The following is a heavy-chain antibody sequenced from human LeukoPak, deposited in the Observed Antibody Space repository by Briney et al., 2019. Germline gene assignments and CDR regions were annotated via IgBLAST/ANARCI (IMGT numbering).Heavy chain of an antibody. CDR1: GGSISSYY. J-gene: IGHJ6*02. CDR2: IYTSGST. D-gene: IGHD4-17*01. Sequence: SETLSLTCTVSGGSISSYYWSWIRQPAGKGLEWIGRIYTSGSTNYNPSLKSRVTISVDTSKNQFSLKLSSVTAADTAVYYCARDRITVTEFNYYYYGMDVWVQGTTVTVSS. CDR3: ARDRITVTEFNYYYYGMDV. V-gene: IGHV4-4*07.